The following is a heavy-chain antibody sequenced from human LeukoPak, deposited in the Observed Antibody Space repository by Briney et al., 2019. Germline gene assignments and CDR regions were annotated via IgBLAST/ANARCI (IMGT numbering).Heavy chain of an antibody. D-gene: IGHD6-13*01. J-gene: IGHJ4*02. CDR2: IYYSGST. V-gene: IGHV4-39*01. CDR3: ARLSAAAATDY. CDR1: GGSISSSSYY. Sequence: PSETLSLTCTVSGGSISSSSYYWGWIRQPPGTGLEWIGSIYYSGSTYYNPSLKSRVTISVDTSKNQFSLKLSSVTAADTAVYYCARLSAAAATDYWGQGTLVTVSS.